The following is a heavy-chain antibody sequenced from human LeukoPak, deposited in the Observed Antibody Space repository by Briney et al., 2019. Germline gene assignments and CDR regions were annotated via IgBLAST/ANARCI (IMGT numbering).Heavy chain of an antibody. CDR1: GYTFISYG. CDR3: ARHDEDTAMPY. V-gene: IGHV1-18*01. CDR2: ISTYNGNT. D-gene: IGHD5-18*01. Sequence: EASVKVSCKASGYTFISYGVSWVRQAPGQGLEWMGWISTYNGNTKYAQKVQDRVTMTTDTSTRTVYMELRSLTSDDTAMYYCARHDEDTAMPYWGQGTLVTVSS. J-gene: IGHJ4*02.